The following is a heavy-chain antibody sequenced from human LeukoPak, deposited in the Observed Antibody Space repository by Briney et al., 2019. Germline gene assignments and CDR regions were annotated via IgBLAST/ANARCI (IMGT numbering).Heavy chain of an antibody. CDR2: IIPILGIA. CDR1: GGTFSSYT. D-gene: IGHD2-2*02. CDR3: ARDSNIVVVPAAIRDGSVGGERYDY. Sequence: SVKVSXKASGGTFSSYTISWVRQAPGQGLEWMGRIIPILGIANYAQKFQGRVTITADKSTSTAYMELSSLRSEDTAVYYCARDSNIVVVPAAIRDGSVGGERYDYWGQGTLVTVSS. V-gene: IGHV1-69*04. J-gene: IGHJ4*02.